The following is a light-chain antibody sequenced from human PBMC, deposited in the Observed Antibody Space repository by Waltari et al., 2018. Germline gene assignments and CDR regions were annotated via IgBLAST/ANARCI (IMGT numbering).Light chain of an antibody. V-gene: IGLV3-1*01. CDR1: DLGDYY. Sequence: SYELVQPPSLSVFPGQTASITCSGHDLGDYYVSWYQQRPGRPPVLLIYQDAKRPSGVPGRLAGSDSRNTATLTISGTQPIDDSDYYCQAWDNTAVVFGGGTRLTVL. CDR3: QAWDNTAVV. CDR2: QDA. J-gene: IGLJ2*01.